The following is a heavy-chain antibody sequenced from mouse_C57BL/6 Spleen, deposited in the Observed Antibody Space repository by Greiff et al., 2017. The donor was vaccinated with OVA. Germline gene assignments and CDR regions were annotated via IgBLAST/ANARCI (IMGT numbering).Heavy chain of an antibody. CDR3: ARGDYYGSSSDWYFDV. D-gene: IGHD1-1*01. J-gene: IGHJ1*03. Sequence: QVQLQQSGAELARPGASVKLSCKASGYTFTSYGISWVKQRTGQGLEWIGEIYPRSGNTYYNEKFKGKATLTADKSSSTAYMELRSLTSEDSAVYFCARGDYYGSSSDWYFDVWGTGTTVTVSS. V-gene: IGHV1-81*01. CDR2: IYPRSGNT. CDR1: GYTFTSYG.